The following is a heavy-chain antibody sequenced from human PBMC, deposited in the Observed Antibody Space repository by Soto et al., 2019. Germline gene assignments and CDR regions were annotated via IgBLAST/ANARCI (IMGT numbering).Heavy chain of an antibody. CDR3: ARNGDCSRDACSYGVDV. CDR1: GFSFGDYY. D-gene: IGHD2-15*01. CDR2: ISSSGSTI. V-gene: IGHV3-11*01. Sequence: QVQLVESGGGLVKPGGSLRLSCAASGFSFGDYYMSWIRQAPGKGLEWISYISSSGSTIYYADSVKGRFTVSRDNAKDSLWLQVNSLRAEDTAVYYCARNGDCSRDACSYGVDVWGQGTTVTVSS. J-gene: IGHJ6*02.